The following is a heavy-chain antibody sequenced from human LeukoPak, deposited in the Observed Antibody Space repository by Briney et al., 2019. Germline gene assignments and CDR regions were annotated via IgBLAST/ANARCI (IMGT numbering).Heavy chain of an antibody. D-gene: IGHD6-13*01. CDR1: RFSFSSYW. J-gene: IGHJ4*02. CDR3: ARVGVLSSSWLLY. Sequence: GGSLKLSCAASRFSFSSYWMSWVRQAPGKGLEWVSTISRSGTTIYYADSVKGRFTISRDNAKNSLFLQMNSLRAEDTAVYYCARVGVLSSSWLLYWGQGTLVTISS. V-gene: IGHV3-48*03. CDR2: ISRSGTTI.